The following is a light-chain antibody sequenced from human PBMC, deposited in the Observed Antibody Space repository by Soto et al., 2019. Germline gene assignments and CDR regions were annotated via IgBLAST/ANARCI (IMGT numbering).Light chain of an antibody. CDR1: QSVLVRSNNKNY. Sequence: IVRTHSPKSLAVSLGERATINCRSSQSVLVRSNNKNYLAWYQQKAGQPPKLLIYWASTRESGVPDRFSGSGSGTDFTLTISSLQAEDVAVYCCQEYYSTPLTFGGGTKVDVK. CDR3: QEYYSTPLT. J-gene: IGKJ4*01. V-gene: IGKV4-1*01. CDR2: WAS.